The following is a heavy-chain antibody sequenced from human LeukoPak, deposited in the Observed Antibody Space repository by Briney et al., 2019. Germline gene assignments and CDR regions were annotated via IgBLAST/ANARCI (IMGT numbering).Heavy chain of an antibody. D-gene: IGHD3-16*02. J-gene: IGHJ4*02. Sequence: GASVKVSCKVSGYTLTELSMHWVRQAPGKGLEWMGGFDPEDGETIYAQKFLGRVTMTEDTSTDTAYMELSSLRSEDTAVYYCATRWIFGGVIGPFFDYWGQGTLVTVSS. CDR1: GYTLTELS. CDR3: ATRWIFGGVIGPFFDY. V-gene: IGHV1-24*01. CDR2: FDPEDGET.